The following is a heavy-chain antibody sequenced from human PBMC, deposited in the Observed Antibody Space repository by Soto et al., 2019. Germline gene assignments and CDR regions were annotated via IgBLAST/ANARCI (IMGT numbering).Heavy chain of an antibody. J-gene: IGHJ3*02. CDR3: ASDIYDSSGYYYPDAFDI. V-gene: IGHV3-48*02. CDR1: GFTFSSYR. CDR2: ISSSSSTI. D-gene: IGHD3-22*01. Sequence: GGALSLSCAASGFTFSSYRMNWVRQAPRKGLEWVSYISSSSSTIYYADSVKGRFTISRDNAKNSLYLQMNSLRDEDTAVYYCASDIYDSSGYYYPDAFDIWGQGTMVTVSS.